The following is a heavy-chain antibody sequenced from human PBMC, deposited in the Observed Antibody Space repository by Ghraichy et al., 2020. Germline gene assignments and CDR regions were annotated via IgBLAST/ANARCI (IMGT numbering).Heavy chain of an antibody. CDR1: GGSISSYY. CDR2: IYYSGST. V-gene: IGHV4-59*01. J-gene: IGHJ4*02. D-gene: IGHD5-24*01. CDR3: ARANGYNFLYFDY. Sequence: SETLSLTCTVSGGSISSYYWSWIRQPPGKGLEWIGYIYYSGSTNYNPSLKSRVTISVDTSKNQFSLKLSSVTAADTAVYYCARANGYNFLYFDYWGQGTLVTVSS.